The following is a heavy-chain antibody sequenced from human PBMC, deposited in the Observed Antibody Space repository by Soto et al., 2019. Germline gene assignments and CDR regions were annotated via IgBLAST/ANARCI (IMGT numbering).Heavy chain of an antibody. CDR1: GFTFTNYA. J-gene: IGHJ4*02. CDR3: AERPNYFDS. CDR2: ISASGDST. V-gene: IGHV3-23*01. Sequence: EVQLLESGGGLVQPGGSLRLSCAASGFTFTNYAMSWVRQAPGKGLEWVSTISASGDSTYYADSVKGRFTISRDNSKNTLYLQMNSLRAEDTAVYDCAERPNYFDSWGRGTLVTVSS. D-gene: IGHD1-1*01.